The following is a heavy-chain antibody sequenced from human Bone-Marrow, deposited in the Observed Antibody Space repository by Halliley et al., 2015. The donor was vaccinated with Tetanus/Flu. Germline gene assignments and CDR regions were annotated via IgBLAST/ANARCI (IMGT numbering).Heavy chain of an antibody. J-gene: IGHJ4*02. CDR1: GFSFTTDRAT. Sequence: LVKPTQTLTLTCTVSGFSFTTDRATVGWIRQAPGKALEWLALFYWDDDKRYTPSLRSRLTITEDPSKSQVVLRMTNMDPVDTATYYCARSAGVNDYFDLWGQGTLVTVSS. CDR2: FYWDDDK. D-gene: IGHD3-10*01. CDR3: ARSAGVNDYFDL. V-gene: IGHV2-5*02.